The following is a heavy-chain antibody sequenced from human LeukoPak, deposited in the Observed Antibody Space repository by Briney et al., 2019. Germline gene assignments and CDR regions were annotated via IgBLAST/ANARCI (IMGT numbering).Heavy chain of an antibody. CDR1: GYTFTSYY. D-gene: IGHD3-9*01. CDR2: INPNGGST. J-gene: IGHJ6*04. V-gene: IGHV1-46*01. CDR3: ARADRLSPLNV. Sequence: ASVKVSCKASGYTFTSYYMHWVRQAPGQGLEWMGIINPNGGSTSYAQKFQGRVTMTRDMSTSTVCMELSSLRSEDTAVYYCARADRLSPLNVWGKGTTVTVSS.